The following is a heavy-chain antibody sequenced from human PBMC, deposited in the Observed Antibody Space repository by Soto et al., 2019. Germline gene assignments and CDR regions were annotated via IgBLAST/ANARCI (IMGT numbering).Heavy chain of an antibody. CDR3: ARHDDCDNSPCSMGRWFDP. CDR2: IYYSGST. J-gene: IGHJ5*02. CDR1: GGSISSYY. Sequence: SEILSLTCTISGGSISSYYWSWLRQPPGKGLEWIGYIYYSGSTNYNPSLKSRVTISVDTSKNQFSLNLRSVTTADTAMYYCARHDDCDNSPCSMGRWFDPWGQGTLVTVSS. V-gene: IGHV4-59*08. D-gene: IGHD3-22*01.